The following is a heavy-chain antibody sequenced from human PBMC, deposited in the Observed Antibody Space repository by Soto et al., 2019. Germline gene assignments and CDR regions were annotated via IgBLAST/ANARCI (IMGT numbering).Heavy chain of an antibody. CDR2: ISSSGTTI. J-gene: IGHJ4*01. V-gene: IGHV3-48*03. CDR1: GFTFSRYQ. Sequence: SRRLSGTASGFTFSRYQLNWVRQAPGKGLEWVSYISSSGTTIYYADSLKGRFTISRDNAKNSLYLQMNSLRAEDTAIYYCARGYTGGWSRGGYFDYWGQGTLVTV. D-gene: IGHD6-19*01. CDR3: ARGYTGGWSRGGYFDY.